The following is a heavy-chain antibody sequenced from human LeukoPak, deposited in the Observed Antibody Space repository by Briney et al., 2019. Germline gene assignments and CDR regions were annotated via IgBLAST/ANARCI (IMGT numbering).Heavy chain of an antibody. V-gene: IGHV3-48*01. J-gene: IGHJ4*02. CDR1: GFTFSSYS. D-gene: IGHD3-16*01. Sequence: PGGSLRLSCAASGFTFSSYSMNWVRQAPGKGLEWVSYISSGTSTIYYADSVKGRFTISRDNAKNSLYLQMNSLRASDSAMYYCARLLYHPLGAGDYWGQGTLVTVSS. CDR3: ARLLYHPLGAGDY. CDR2: ISSGTSTI.